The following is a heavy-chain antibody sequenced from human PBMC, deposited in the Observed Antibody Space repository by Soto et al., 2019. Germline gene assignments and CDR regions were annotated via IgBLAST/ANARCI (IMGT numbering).Heavy chain of an antibody. J-gene: IGHJ4*02. CDR3: ARESGIAVAGTVDY. CDR2: IRSSSSYI. D-gene: IGHD6-19*01. Sequence: EVQLVESGGGLVKPGGALRLSCAASGFTFSSYSMNWVRQAPGTGLEWVSSIRSSSSYIYYADSVKGRFTISRDNAKNSLYLQMNSLRAEDTAVYYCARESGIAVAGTVDYWGQGTLVTVSS. V-gene: IGHV3-21*01. CDR1: GFTFSSYS.